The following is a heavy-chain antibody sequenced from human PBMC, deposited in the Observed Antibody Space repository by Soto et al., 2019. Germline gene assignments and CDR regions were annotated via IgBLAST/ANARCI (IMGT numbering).Heavy chain of an antibody. D-gene: IGHD5-12*01. CDR2: ISSSSSYL. J-gene: IGHJ5*02. CDR3: ARDGGWLSPTFDP. Sequence: PGAALRLSCADSGFTFSSYSVNWFRQAPGKGLEWMSAISSSSSYLFYADPEKGRFTISRDNAKNSLYLQMNSLRAEETAVYYCARDGGWLSPTFDPWGQGTLVTVSS. CDR1: GFTFSSYS. V-gene: IGHV3-21*01.